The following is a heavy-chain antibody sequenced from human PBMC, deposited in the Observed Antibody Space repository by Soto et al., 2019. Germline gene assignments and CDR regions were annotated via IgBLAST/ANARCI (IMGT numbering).Heavy chain of an antibody. D-gene: IGHD2-21*02. V-gene: IGHV1-3*05. J-gene: IGHJ4*02. Sequence: QVQLVQSGAEEKKPGASLKVSCKASGYTFTSYAMHWVRQAPGQRLEWMGWINAGNGNTKYSQKFQGRVTITRDTSASTAYMELSSLRSEDTAVYYCARSMVVVTALDYWGQGTLVTVSS. CDR1: GYTFTSYA. CDR3: ARSMVVVTALDY. CDR2: INAGNGNT.